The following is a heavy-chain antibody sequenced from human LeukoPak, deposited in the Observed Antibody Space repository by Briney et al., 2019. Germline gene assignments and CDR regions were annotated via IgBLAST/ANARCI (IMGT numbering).Heavy chain of an antibody. CDR3: ARLKQLLWFGELSRFDY. CDR1: GVSFSGYY. V-gene: IGHV4-34*01. CDR2: IYHSGST. D-gene: IGHD3-10*01. J-gene: IGHJ4*02. Sequence: SETLSLTCAVYGVSFSGYYWSWIRQPPGKGLEWFGEIYHSGSTNYNPSLKSRVTISIDTSKNQFSLKLSSVTAADTAVYYCARLKQLLWFGELSRFDYWGQGTLVTVSS.